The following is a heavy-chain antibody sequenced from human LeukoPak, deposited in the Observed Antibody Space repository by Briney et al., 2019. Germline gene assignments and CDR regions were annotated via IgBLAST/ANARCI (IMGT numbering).Heavy chain of an antibody. V-gene: IGHV1-18*01. Sequence: GASVKVSCKTSGYSENFYGITWVRQVAGQGLEWMGWISAYNGNTNYAQKLQGRVTMTTDTSTSTAYMELRSLRSDDTAVYYCARDPGYYDSSGISTSDAFDIWGQGTMVTVSS. J-gene: IGHJ3*02. D-gene: IGHD3-22*01. CDR2: ISAYNGNT. CDR1: GYSENFYG. CDR3: ARDPGYYDSSGISTSDAFDI.